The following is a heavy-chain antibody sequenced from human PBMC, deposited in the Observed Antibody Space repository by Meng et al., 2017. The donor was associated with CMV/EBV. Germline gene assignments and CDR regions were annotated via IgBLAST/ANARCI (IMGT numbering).Heavy chain of an antibody. CDR1: GHTFPDYY. CDR2: INPNNGGT. V-gene: IGHV1-2*02. CDR3: ARGGDSWYSDY. D-gene: IGHD1-26*01. Sequence: QVQLVQFGAEVKKPGASVKVSCKPSGHTFPDYYINWVRQAPGQGLEWMGWINPNNGGTNYAQKFQGRVTMARDTTDNTVYMELSSLRADDTALYFCARGGDSWYSDYWGQGTLVTVSS. J-gene: IGHJ4*02.